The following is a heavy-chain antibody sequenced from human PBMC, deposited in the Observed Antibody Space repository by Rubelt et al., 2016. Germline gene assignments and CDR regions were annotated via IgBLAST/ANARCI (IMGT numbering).Heavy chain of an antibody. CDR2: IYYSGST. V-gene: IGHV4-30-4*07. CDR3: ASGRDPDYYYYGMDV. Sequence: QVQLQESGPGLVKPSQTLSLTCAVSGGSISSGGYSWSWIRQPPGKGLEWIGYIYYSGSTYYNSSLKSRVTISLDTSKNQFSHKLGSGTAADAAVYYCASGRDPDYYYYGMDVWGQGTTVTVSS. J-gene: IGHJ6*02. CDR1: GGSISSGGYS. D-gene: IGHD1-1*01.